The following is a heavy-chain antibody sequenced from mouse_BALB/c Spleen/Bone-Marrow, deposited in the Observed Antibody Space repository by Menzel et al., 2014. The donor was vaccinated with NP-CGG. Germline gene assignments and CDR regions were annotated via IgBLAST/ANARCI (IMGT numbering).Heavy chain of an antibody. CDR3: ARGTLRGALDY. CDR2: ISYSGST. Sequence: DVKLVESGPGLVKPSQSLSLTCTVTGYSITSDYAWNWIRQFPGNKLEWMGYISYSGSTIYNPSLKSRISLTRDTSRNQFFLQLNSVTTEDTATYYCARGTLRGALDYWGQGTSVTVSS. J-gene: IGHJ4*01. CDR1: GYSITSDYA. D-gene: IGHD2-14*01. V-gene: IGHV3-2*02.